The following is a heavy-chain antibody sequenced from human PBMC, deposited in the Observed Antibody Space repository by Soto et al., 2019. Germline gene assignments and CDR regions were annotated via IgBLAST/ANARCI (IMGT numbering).Heavy chain of an antibody. J-gene: IGHJ4*02. CDR1: GGSTSSYY. V-gene: IGHV4-59*01. Sequence: SETLSLTCSVSGGSTSSYYWSWIRQPPGKGLEWIGYIYYSGSTDYSPSLKSRVTMSIDTSQNQVSLKLTSVTTADTAVYYCAATPRDRGQGTPVIVSS. CDR2: IYYSGST. D-gene: IGHD2-15*01. CDR3: AATPRD.